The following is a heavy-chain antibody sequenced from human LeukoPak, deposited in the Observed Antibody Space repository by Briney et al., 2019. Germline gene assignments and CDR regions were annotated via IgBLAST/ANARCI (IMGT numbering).Heavy chain of an antibody. D-gene: IGHD2-15*01. CDR3: ARGYCSGGSCHNFGY. CDR2: ISSNSSTI. Sequence: PGGSLRLSCAASGFTFSSYSMNWVRQAPGKGLEWVSYISSNSSTIYYADSVKGRFTISRDNAKNSLYLQMNSLRVEDTAVYYCARGYCSGGSCHNFGYWGQGTLVTVSS. J-gene: IGHJ4*02. V-gene: IGHV3-48*01. CDR1: GFTFSSYS.